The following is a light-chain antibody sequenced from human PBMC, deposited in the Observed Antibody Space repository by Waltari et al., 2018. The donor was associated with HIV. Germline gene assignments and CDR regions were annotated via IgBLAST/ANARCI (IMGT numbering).Light chain of an antibody. J-gene: IGLJ2*01. CDR3: VLFLSGGITT. Sequence: QTVVTQEPSFSVSPGGTVTLTCGLSSGSVSTGYYPSWYQQTPGQAPRTLIYSTNTRSSGVPDRFSGSILGNKAALTITGAQADDESVYYCVLFLSGGITTFGGGTKLTVL. CDR1: SGSVSTGYY. CDR2: STN. V-gene: IGLV8-61*01.